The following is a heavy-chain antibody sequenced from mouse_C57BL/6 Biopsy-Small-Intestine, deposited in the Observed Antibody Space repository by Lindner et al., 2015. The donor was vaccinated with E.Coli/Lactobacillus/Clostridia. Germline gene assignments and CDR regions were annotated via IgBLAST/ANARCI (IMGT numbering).Heavy chain of an antibody. CDR2: IDPEDGET. CDR1: DFNFKDYY. J-gene: IGHJ2*01. Sequence: VQLQESGAELVKPGASVTLSCTASDFNFKDYYIHWVKQRTEQGLEWIGRIDPEDGETNYAPKFQDKATITADSSSNTAYLQLISLTSEDTAVYYCARDYYSNYFDYWGQGTTLTVSS. V-gene: IGHV14-2*01. D-gene: IGHD2-5*01. CDR3: ARDYYSNYFDY.